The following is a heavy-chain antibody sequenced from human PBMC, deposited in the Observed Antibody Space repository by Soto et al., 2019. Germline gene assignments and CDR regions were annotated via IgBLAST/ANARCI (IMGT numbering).Heavy chain of an antibody. V-gene: IGHV1-18*01. J-gene: IGHJ5*02. D-gene: IGHD3-3*01. CDR2: ISAYNGNT. CDR3: ARVNYYDFWSGYYTYRFDP. CDR1: GYTFTSYG. Sequence: VASVKVSCKASGYTFTSYGMRWVRQAPGQGLEWMGWISAYNGNTNYAQKLQGRVTMTPDTDTSTASMEMRSLRSDDTAVYYCARVNYYDFWSGYYTYRFDPWGQGTLVTVSS.